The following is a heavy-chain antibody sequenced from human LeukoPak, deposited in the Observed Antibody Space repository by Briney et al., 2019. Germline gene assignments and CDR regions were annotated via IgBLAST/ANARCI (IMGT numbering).Heavy chain of an antibody. CDR2: IKQDGSEK. CDR1: GFTFSSCW. V-gene: IGHV3-7*01. Sequence: GGSLRLSCAASGFTFSSCWMSWVRRAPGKGLEWVANIKQDGSEKYYVDSVKGRFTISRDNAKNSLYLQMNSLRAEDTAVYYCARGFDGDSLFDYWGQGTLVTVSS. J-gene: IGHJ4*02. CDR3: ARGFDGDSLFDY. D-gene: IGHD4-17*01.